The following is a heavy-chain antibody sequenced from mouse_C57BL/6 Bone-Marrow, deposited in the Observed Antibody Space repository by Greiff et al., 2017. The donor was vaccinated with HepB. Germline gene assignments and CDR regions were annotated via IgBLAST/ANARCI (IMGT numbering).Heavy chain of an antibody. D-gene: IGHD2-5*01. J-gene: IGHJ2*01. CDR3: TTPYYSKGNY. V-gene: IGHV14-4*01. CDR1: GFNIKDDY. Sequence: EVQLQQSGAELVRPGASVKLSCTASGFNIKDDYMHWVKQRPEQGLEWIGWIDPENGDTEYASKFQGKATITADTSSNTAYLQLSSLTSEDTAVYYCTTPYYSKGNYWGQGTTLTVSS. CDR2: IDPENGDT.